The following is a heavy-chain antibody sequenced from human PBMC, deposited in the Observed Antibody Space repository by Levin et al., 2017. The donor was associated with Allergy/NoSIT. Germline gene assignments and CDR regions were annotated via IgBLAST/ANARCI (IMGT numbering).Heavy chain of an antibody. Sequence: PGGSLRLSCAASGFTFSSYGMHWVRQAPGKGLEWVAVISYDGSNKYYADSVKGRFTISRDNSKNTLYLQMNSLRAEDTAVYYCAKDMEQQPDDAFDIWGQGTMVTVSS. CDR3: AKDMEQQPDDAFDI. J-gene: IGHJ3*02. CDR2: ISYDGSNK. V-gene: IGHV3-30*18. CDR1: GFTFSSYG. D-gene: IGHD6-13*01.